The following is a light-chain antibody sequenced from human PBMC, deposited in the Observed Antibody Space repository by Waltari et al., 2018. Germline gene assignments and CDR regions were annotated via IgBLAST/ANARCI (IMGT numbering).Light chain of an antibody. CDR1: RGDVGGYNY. CDR3: SSYVGSQTVV. J-gene: IGLJ2*01. Sequence: QSALTQPRSVSGSPGQSVTISCTGTRGDVGGYNYVSWYQQHPGKAPKLMIYDVSEWPSGVPDRFSGSKSGNTASLTISGLQADDEADYYCSSYVGSQTVVFGGGTKLTVL. V-gene: IGLV2-11*01. CDR2: DVS.